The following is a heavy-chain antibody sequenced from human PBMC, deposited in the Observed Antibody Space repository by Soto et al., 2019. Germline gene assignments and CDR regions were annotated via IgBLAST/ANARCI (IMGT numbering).Heavy chain of an antibody. V-gene: IGHV3-23*01. Sequence: GGSLRLSCAASGFTFSSYAMSWVRQAPGKGLEWVSAISGSGGSTYYADSVKGRFTISRDNSKNTLYLQMNSLRAEDTDVYYCAKDALDIVVVPAAAYYYYYYMDVWGKGTTVTVSS. CDR1: GFTFSSYA. CDR3: AKDALDIVVVPAAAYYYYYYMDV. J-gene: IGHJ6*03. CDR2: ISGSGGST. D-gene: IGHD2-2*03.